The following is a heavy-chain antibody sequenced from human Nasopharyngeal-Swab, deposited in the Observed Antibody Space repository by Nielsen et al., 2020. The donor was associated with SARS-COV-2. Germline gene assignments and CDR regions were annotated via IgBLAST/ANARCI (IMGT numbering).Heavy chain of an antibody. CDR1: GYTFTGYY. CDR3: AILYYYGSGSHSQFDY. J-gene: IGHJ4*02. CDR2: INPNSGGT. D-gene: IGHD3-10*01. Sequence: ASVKVSCKASGYTFTGYYMHWVRQAPGQGLEWMGWINPNSGGTNYAQKFQGWVTMTRDTSISTAYMELSRLRSDDTAVYYCAILYYYGSGSHSQFDYWGQGTLVTVSS. V-gene: IGHV1-2*04.